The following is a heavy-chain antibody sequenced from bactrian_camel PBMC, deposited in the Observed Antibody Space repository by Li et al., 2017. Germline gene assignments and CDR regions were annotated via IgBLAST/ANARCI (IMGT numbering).Heavy chain of an antibody. V-gene: IGHV3S63*01. J-gene: IGHJ4*01. CDR3: AADIFPCHPPATLTRISAEY. Sequence: VQLVESGGGSVQAGGSLTLSCTASGFTNDDSGMGWYRQTPGVGCELVSSISGDGTTYYADSVKGRFTLSEDSAKNTVYLQMNSLKPEDTAMYYCAADIFPCHPPATLTRISAEYWGQGTQVTVS. CDR2: ISGDGTT. CDR1: GFTNDDSG. D-gene: IGHD4*01.